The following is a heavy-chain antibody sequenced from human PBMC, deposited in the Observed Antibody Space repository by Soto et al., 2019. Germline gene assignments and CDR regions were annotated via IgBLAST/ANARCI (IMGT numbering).Heavy chain of an antibody. Sequence: EVQLLQSGGGLARPGGSLRLSCTASGFTLQNYAMAWVRQAPGKGLEWGSTLIGGHYGAAYSYSVKGRLTVSRDNSKNCLYLQMNSLGVEDTAMNFCGKGKPTGDIDWFDPWGQGSLVTVSS. D-gene: IGHD3-10*01. J-gene: IGHJ5*02. CDR3: GKGKPTGDIDWFDP. V-gene: IGHV3-23*01. CDR1: GFTLQNYA. CDR2: LIGGHYGA.